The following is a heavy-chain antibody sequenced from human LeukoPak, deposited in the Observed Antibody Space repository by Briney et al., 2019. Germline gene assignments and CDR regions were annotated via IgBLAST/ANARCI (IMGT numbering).Heavy chain of an antibody. D-gene: IGHD3-10*01. CDR1: GGTFSSYA. CDR3: ARGGRGDAFDI. J-gene: IGHJ3*02. Sequence: GASVKVSCKASGGTFSSYAISWVRQGPGQGLEWMGGIIPIFGTANYAQKFQGRVTITTDESTSIAYMELSSLRSEDTAVYYCARGGRGDAFDIWGQGTMVTVSS. CDR2: IIPIFGTA. V-gene: IGHV1-69*05.